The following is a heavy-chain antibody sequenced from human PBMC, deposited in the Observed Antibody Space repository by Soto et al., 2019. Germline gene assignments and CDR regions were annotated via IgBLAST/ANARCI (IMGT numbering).Heavy chain of an antibody. CDR3: ARAPYYYDSSGYWAY. V-gene: IGHV3-21*01. Sequence: TGGSLRLSCAASGFTFSSYSMNWVRQAPGKGLEWVSSISSSSSYIYYADSVKGRFTISRDNAKNSLYLQMNSLRAEDTAVYYCARAPYYYDSSGYWAYWGQGIQVTVSS. CDR1: GFTFSSYS. D-gene: IGHD3-22*01. J-gene: IGHJ4*02. CDR2: ISSSSSYI.